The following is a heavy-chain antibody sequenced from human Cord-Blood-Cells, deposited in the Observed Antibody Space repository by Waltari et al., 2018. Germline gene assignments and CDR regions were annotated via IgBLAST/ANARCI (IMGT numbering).Heavy chain of an antibody. CDR1: GGTFSSYA. CDR2: IIPILGIA. J-gene: IGHJ4*02. D-gene: IGHD6-13*01. Sequence: SVKVSCKASGGTFSSYAISWVRQAPGQGLEWMGRIIPILGIANYAQKFQGRVTITADKSTSTAYMELSSLRSEDTAVYYCARDRGSWYLGYWGQGTLVTVSS. CDR3: ARDRGSWYLGY. V-gene: IGHV1-69*04.